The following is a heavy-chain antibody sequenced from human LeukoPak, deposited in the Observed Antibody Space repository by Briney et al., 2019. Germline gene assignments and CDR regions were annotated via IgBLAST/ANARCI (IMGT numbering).Heavy chain of an antibody. CDR2: ISSSSSYI. V-gene: IGHV3-21*01. CDR3: AREGSIDSIPKCDY. J-gene: IGHJ4*02. D-gene: IGHD3-22*01. Sequence: GGSLRLSCAASGFTVSSNYMSWVRQARGKGLEWVSSISSSSSYIYYADSVKGRFTISRDNAKNSLYLQMNSLRAEDTAVYYCAREGSIDSIPKCDYWGQGTLVTVSS. CDR1: GFTVSSNY.